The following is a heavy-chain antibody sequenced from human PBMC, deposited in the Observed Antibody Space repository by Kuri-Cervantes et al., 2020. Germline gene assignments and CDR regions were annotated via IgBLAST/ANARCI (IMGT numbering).Heavy chain of an antibody. Sequence: GESLKISCAASGFTFSSYGMSWVRQAPGKGLEWVSAISGSGGSTYYADSVKGRFTISRDNSKNTLYLQMDSMRAEDTAVYYCAKFPPGWFDPWGQGTLVTVSS. CDR3: AKFPPGWFDP. J-gene: IGHJ5*02. V-gene: IGHV3-23*01. CDR1: GFTFSSYG. CDR2: ISGSGGST.